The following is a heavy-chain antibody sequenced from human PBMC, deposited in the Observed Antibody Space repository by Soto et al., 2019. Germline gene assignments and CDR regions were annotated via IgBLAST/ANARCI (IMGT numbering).Heavy chain of an antibody. J-gene: IGHJ5*02. CDR1: GGTFSSYA. D-gene: IGHD6-13*01. CDR2: IIPIFGTA. CDR3: ARSTGSSSWYEYNWFDP. V-gene: IGHV1-69*13. Sequence: GASVKVSCKASGGTFSSYAISWVRQAPGQGLEWMGGIIPIFGTANYAQKFQGRVTITADESTSTAYMELSSLRSEDTAMYYCARSTGSSSWYEYNWFDPWGQGTRVTVSS.